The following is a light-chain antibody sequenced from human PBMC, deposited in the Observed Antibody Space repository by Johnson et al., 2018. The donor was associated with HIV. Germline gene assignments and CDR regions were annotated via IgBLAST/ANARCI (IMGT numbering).Light chain of an antibody. V-gene: IGLV1-51*02. Sequence: QSVLTQPPSVSAAPGQKVTISCSGSSSNIGNNYVSWYQQLPGTAPKLLIYEKNKRPSGIPDRFSASKSGTSATLDITGLQTGDEADYYCATWDSSLTTGRVFGSGTKVTVL. CDR1: SSNIGNNY. CDR2: EKN. CDR3: ATWDSSLTTGRV. J-gene: IGLJ1*01.